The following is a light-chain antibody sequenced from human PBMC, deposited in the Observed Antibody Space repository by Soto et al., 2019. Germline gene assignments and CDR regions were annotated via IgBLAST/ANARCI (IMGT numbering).Light chain of an antibody. CDR1: QGISSY. CDR3: QQYYSYPLT. V-gene: IGKV1-8*01. CDR2: AAS. Sequence: AIRMTQSPSSLSASTGDRVTITCRARQGISSYLAWYQQKPGKAPKLLIYAASTLQSGVPSRFSGSGSGKDFTLTISCLQSEDFATYYCQQYYSYPLTFGPGTKVDIK. J-gene: IGKJ3*01.